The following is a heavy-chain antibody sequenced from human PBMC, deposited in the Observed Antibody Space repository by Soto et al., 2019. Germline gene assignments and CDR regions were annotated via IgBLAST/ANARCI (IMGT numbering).Heavy chain of an antibody. V-gene: IGHV3-23*01. CDR2: ISGSDSST. CDR3: AKAISGYNAPLDH. Sequence: EVQLLESGGGLVQPGGSLRLSCAASGFTFSSYAMNWVRQAPGKGLEWVSVISGSDSSTYYADSVKGRFTISRDNSKNTLYVRMNSLRAEDTAVYYCAKAISGYNAPLDHWGQGTRVTVSS. D-gene: IGHD5-12*01. J-gene: IGHJ4*02. CDR1: GFTFSSYA.